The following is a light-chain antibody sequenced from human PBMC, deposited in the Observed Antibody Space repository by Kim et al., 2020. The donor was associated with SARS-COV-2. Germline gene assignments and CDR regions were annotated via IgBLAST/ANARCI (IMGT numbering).Light chain of an antibody. J-gene: IGLJ2*01. V-gene: IGLV1-44*01. CDR2: SNN. Sequence: GQRVTISGSGSSSNIGSNTVNWYQQLSGTAPKLLIYSNNQRPSGVPDRFSGSRSGTSASLAISGLQSEDEADYYCAAWDDSLNVVVFGGGTQLTVL. CDR3: AAWDDSLNVVV. CDR1: SSNIGSNT.